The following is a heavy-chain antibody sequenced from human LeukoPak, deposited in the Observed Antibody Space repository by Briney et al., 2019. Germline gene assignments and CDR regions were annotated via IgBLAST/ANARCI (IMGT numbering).Heavy chain of an antibody. CDR1: GRSISSHY. CDR3: AGTREYSWPYSYLV. CDR2: RYSGGST. Sequence: ETLSLTCTVFGRSISSHYWTWVRQAPGKGLEWVSVRYSGGSTYYADSVKGRFTISRDNSKNTLYPQMNSLRVEDTAVYYCAGTREYSWPYSYLVWGQGTLVTVSS. J-gene: IGHJ4*02. V-gene: IGHV3-53*01. D-gene: IGHD5-18*01.